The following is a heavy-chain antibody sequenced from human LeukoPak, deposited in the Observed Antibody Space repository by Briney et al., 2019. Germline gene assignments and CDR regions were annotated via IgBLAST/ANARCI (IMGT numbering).Heavy chain of an antibody. Sequence: PGGSLRLSCAASGFTLSSYSMNWVRQAPGKGLEWVSSISSSSSYIYYADSVKGRFTISRDNAKNSLYLQMNSLRAEDTAVYYCARHYYDSSGRLGMDVWGQGTTVTVSS. V-gene: IGHV3-21*01. D-gene: IGHD3-22*01. CDR1: GFTLSSYS. J-gene: IGHJ6*02. CDR2: ISSSSSYI. CDR3: ARHYYDSSGRLGMDV.